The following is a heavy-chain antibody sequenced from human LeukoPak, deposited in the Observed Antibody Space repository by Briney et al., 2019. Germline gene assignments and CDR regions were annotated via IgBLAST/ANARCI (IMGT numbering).Heavy chain of an antibody. V-gene: IGHV3-23*01. J-gene: IGHJ4*02. Sequence: GGSLRLSCAASGFTFSSYAMSWVRRAPGKGLERVSAVTDSGDKVFYADSVKGRFTISRDNSKNTLYPQMSSLRVEDTAVYYCVKGSGSSGYYPLNYWGQGTLVTVSS. CDR3: VKGSGSSGYYPLNY. CDR2: VTDSGDKV. D-gene: IGHD3-22*01. CDR1: GFTFSSYA.